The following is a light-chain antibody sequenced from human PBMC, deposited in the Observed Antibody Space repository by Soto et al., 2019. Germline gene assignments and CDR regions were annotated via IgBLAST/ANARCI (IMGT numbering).Light chain of an antibody. CDR1: NSDVGSYNY. CDR2: DVS. V-gene: IGLV2-14*03. Sequence: QSVLTQPASVSGSPGQSITISRTGTNSDVGSYNYVSWYQHLPGKAPKLIIYDVSNRPSGVSNRFSGSKSGNTASLTISGLQAEDEADYHCCSWTSSATYVFGTGTKVTVL. CDR3: CSWTSSATYV. J-gene: IGLJ1*01.